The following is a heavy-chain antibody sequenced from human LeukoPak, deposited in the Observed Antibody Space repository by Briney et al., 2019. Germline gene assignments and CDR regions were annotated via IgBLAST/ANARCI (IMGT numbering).Heavy chain of an antibody. V-gene: IGHV4-39*01. Sequence: PSETLSLTCTVSGGSISSGSYYWGWIRQPPGKGLEWIGSIYHSGSTYYNPSLKSRVTISVDTSKNQFSLKLSSVTAADTAVYYCARQSGGFLEWLLTFDYWGQGTLVTVSS. CDR1: GGSISSGSYY. CDR3: ARQSGGFLEWLLTFDY. D-gene: IGHD3-3*01. J-gene: IGHJ4*02. CDR2: IYHSGST.